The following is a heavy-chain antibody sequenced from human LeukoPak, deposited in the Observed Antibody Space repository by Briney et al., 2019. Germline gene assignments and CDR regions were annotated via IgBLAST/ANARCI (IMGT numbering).Heavy chain of an antibody. J-gene: IGHJ4*02. D-gene: IGHD3-10*01. CDR3: AGPYYGSGNYPLRY. CDR2: IYYSGST. CDR1: GGSISSSSFY. Sequence: SETLSLTCTVSGGSISSSSFYWGWIRQPPGKGLEWIGTIYYSGSTYYNPSLKSRVTISVDTSKNQFSLKLSSVTAADTAVYYCAGPYYGSGNYPLRYWGQGTLVTVSS. V-gene: IGHV4-39*07.